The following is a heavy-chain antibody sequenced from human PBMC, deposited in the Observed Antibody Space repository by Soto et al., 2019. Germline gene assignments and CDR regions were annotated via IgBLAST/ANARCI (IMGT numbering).Heavy chain of an antibody. D-gene: IGHD2-15*01. CDR2: INSGSTSV. J-gene: IGHJ4*02. CDR1: GFSFSLSA. CDR3: ARAGGSLNY. V-gene: IGHV3-21*02. Sequence: DVQLVESGGGLVKPGGSLRLSCEGSGFSFSLSAMNWVRQAPGKGLDWVSSINSGSTSVRYADSVKGRFTIARDNANNSLSRRIISLRVEDTAVYCGARAGGSLNYLGQGTLVTVSS.